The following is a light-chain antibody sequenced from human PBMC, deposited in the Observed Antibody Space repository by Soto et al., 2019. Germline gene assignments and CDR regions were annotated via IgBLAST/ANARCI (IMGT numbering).Light chain of an antibody. J-gene: IGKJ4*01. CDR3: QQYNNWTPIT. Sequence: EIVMTQSPATLSVSPGERATLSCRASQSVSINLAWYQQKPGQAPRPLIYGASTRATGIPARFSGSGSGTEFTLTISSLQSEDFAVYYCQQYNNWTPITFGGGTKVEIK. V-gene: IGKV3-15*01. CDR2: GAS. CDR1: QSVSIN.